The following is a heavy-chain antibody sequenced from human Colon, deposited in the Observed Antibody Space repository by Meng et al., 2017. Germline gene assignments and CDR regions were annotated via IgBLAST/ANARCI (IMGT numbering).Heavy chain of an antibody. Sequence: AQLPGSGPGRVKPSGSTSLPCAVSGGSISSSNWWSWVRQPPGKGLEWIGEIYHSGSTNYNPSLKSRVTISVDKSKNQFSLKLSSVTAADTAVYYCASFPPPGKQWLVTDYWGQGTLVTASS. D-gene: IGHD6-19*01. CDR1: GGSISSSNW. V-gene: IGHV4-4*02. J-gene: IGHJ4*02. CDR3: ASFPPPGKQWLVTDY. CDR2: IYHSGST.